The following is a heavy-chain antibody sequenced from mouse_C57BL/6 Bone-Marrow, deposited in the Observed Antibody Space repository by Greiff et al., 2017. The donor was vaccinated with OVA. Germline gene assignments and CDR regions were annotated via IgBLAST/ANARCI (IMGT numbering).Heavy chain of an antibody. J-gene: IGHJ4*01. CDR2: ISSGGSYT. CDR3: ARQKLPVYAMDY. Sequence: DVKLVESGGDLVKPGGSLKLSCAASGFTFSSYGMSWVRQTPDKRLEWVATISSGGSYTYYTDSVKGRFTISRDNAKNTLYLQMSSLKSEDTAMYYCARQKLPVYAMDYWGQGTSVTVSS. CDR1: GFTFSSYG. D-gene: IGHD2-12*01. V-gene: IGHV5-6*02.